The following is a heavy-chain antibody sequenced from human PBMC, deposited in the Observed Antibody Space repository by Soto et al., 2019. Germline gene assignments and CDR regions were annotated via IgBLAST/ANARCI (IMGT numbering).Heavy chain of an antibody. Sequence: GASVKVSCKASGDTFTTYDINWVRQATGHGLEWMGWINPNSGNIGYAQRFQRRVTMTRDTAIRTAYMEVSSLRSDDTAVYYCARGRASGSYYLRDYWGQGTLVTSPQ. CDR2: INPNSGNI. CDR3: ARGRASGSYYLRDY. D-gene: IGHD3-10*01. V-gene: IGHV1-8*01. CDR1: GDTFTTYD. J-gene: IGHJ4*02.